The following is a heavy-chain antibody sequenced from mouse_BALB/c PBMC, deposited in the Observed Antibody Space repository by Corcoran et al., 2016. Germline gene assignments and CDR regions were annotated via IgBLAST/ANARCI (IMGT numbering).Heavy chain of an antibody. V-gene: IGHV14-1*02. J-gene: IGHJ3*01. CDR3: AALMITNAY. CDR1: GFNIKDYY. D-gene: IGHD2-4*01. Sequence: EVQLQQSGAELVRPGALVKLSCKASGFNIKDYYMHWVKQRPEQGLEWIGWIDPENGNTIYDPKFQGKASITADTSSNTAYLQLSSLTSEDTAVYYWAALMITNAYWGQGTLVTVSA. CDR2: IDPENGNT.